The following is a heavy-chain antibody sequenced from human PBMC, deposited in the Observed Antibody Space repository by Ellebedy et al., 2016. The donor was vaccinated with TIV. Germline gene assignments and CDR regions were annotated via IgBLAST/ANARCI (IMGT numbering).Heavy chain of an antibody. J-gene: IGHJ4*02. D-gene: IGHD5-18*01. Sequence: GESLKISXAASGFTFSSYAMSWARQAPGKGLEWVSAISGSGGSTYYADSVKGRFTISRDNSKNTLYLQMNSLRAEDTAVYYCAKEDTAMADYFDYWGQGTLVTVSS. V-gene: IGHV3-23*01. CDR2: ISGSGGST. CDR1: GFTFSSYA. CDR3: AKEDTAMADYFDY.